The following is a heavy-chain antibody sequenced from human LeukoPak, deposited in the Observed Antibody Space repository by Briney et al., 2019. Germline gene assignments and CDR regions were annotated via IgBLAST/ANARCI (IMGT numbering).Heavy chain of an antibody. CDR1: GFTFSGCA. CDR3: AKSYGDYLGYFDS. J-gene: IGHJ4*02. D-gene: IGHD4-17*01. Sequence: PGGSLRLSCAASGFTFSGCAMSWIRQAPGKGLEWVSGISDGGGTTNYADAVKGRFTISRDKSKNTLFLQMNSLRVEDTAVYYCAKSYGDYLGYFDSWGQGTLVTVSS. CDR2: ISDGGGTT. V-gene: IGHV3-23*01.